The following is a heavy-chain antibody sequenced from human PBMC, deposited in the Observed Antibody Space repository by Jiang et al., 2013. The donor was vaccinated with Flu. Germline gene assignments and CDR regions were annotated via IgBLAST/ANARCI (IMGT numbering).Heavy chain of an antibody. J-gene: IGHJ5*02. CDR3: ARWGGYRENRFDP. CDR2: ISAYNGNT. D-gene: IGHD2-15*01. V-gene: IGHV1-18*01. Sequence: EWMGWISAYNGNTNYAQKLQGRVTMTTDTSTSTAYMELRSLRSDDTAVYYCARWGGYRENRFDPWGQGTLVTVSS.